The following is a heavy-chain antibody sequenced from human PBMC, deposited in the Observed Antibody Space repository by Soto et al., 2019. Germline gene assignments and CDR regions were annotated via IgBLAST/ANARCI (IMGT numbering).Heavy chain of an antibody. Sequence: GGSLRLSCTTSGFTFSDYAICWFRQAPGKGLEWVGVVRSKAYGGTKDYAASVKGRFDISRDDSKSIAYLQMNSVTTEDTGVYFCARYTYICRYSYYGMDVWGHGTTVTVSS. V-gene: IGHV3-49*03. D-gene: IGHD2-2*02. CDR3: ARYTYICRYSYYGMDV. J-gene: IGHJ6*02. CDR2: VRSKAYGGTK. CDR1: GFTFSDYA.